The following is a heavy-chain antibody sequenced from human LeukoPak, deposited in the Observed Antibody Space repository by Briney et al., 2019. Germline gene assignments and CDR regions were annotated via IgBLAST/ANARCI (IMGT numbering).Heavy chain of an antibody. J-gene: IGHJ4*02. D-gene: IGHD6-19*01. V-gene: IGHV3-20*04. CDR2: INWNGGST. CDR3: TRDPGTVAIDY. CDR1: GFTFDDYG. Sequence: GGSLRLSCAASGFTFDDYGMSWVRQAPGKGLEWVSGINWNGGSTGYADSVKGRFTISRDNAKNSLYLQMNSLRAEDTALFFCTRDPGTVAIDYWGQGTLVTVSS.